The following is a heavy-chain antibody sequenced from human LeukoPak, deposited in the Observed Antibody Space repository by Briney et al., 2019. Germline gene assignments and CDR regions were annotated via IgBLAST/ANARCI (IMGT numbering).Heavy chain of an antibody. CDR1: GFTFSNYA. Sequence: PGGSLRLSCAASGFTFSNYAMSWVRQAPGKGLEWVSAVSGSGGSTDYADSVKGRFTISRDNSKNTLFLQMNSLRAEDTAVYYCAKGTDYEIYYYYYYMDVWGKGTTVTVSS. J-gene: IGHJ6*03. D-gene: IGHD4-17*01. CDR2: VSGSGGST. CDR3: AKGTDYEIYYYYYYMDV. V-gene: IGHV3-23*01.